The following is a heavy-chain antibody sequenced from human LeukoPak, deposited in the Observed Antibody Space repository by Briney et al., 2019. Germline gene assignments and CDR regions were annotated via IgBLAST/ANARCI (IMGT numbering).Heavy chain of an antibody. J-gene: IGHJ6*02. Sequence: GGSLRLSCAASGFIVTSYFMTWVRQPPGKGLEWVSVINPGGTTYYVDSVKGRFTISRDTSTNTLYLQMNSLRAEDTAVYYCAREGDTVTEKRHYYGMDVWGQGTTVTVSS. CDR3: AREGDTVTEKRHYYGMDV. D-gene: IGHD4-17*01. CDR1: GFIVTSYF. V-gene: IGHV3-53*01. CDR2: INPGGTT.